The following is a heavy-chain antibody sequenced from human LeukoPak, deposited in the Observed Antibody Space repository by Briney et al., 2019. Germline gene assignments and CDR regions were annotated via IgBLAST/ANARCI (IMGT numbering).Heavy chain of an antibody. J-gene: IGHJ4*02. D-gene: IGHD3-3*01. CDR1: GGTFSSYA. V-gene: IGHV1-18*01. Sequence: GASVKVSCTASGGTFSSYAISWVRQAPGQGLEWMGWISAYNGNTNYAQKLQGRVTMTTDTSTSTAYMELRSLRSDDTAVYYCARDDYDFWSGYSRFDYWGQGTLVTVSS. CDR2: ISAYNGNT. CDR3: ARDDYDFWSGYSRFDY.